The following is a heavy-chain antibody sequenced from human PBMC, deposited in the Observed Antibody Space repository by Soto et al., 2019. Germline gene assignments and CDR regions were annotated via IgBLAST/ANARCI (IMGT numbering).Heavy chain of an antibody. Sequence: PGGSLRHSCAASGFTFSDFYMTWIRQAPGKGLEWVSYISDTSKTISYSDSVKGRFTISRDNAKNSLYLQMNSLTGEDTAVYYCARVQYFEWHFDLWGRGTLVTVSS. V-gene: IGHV3-11*01. CDR3: ARVQYFEWHFDL. J-gene: IGHJ2*01. CDR2: ISDTSKTI. CDR1: GFTFSDFY. D-gene: IGHD3-3*01.